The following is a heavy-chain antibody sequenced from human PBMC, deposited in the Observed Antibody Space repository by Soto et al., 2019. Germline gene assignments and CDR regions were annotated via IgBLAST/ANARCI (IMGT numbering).Heavy chain of an antibody. J-gene: IGHJ4*02. CDR3: ATSILYYGSGSYGWYFDY. D-gene: IGHD3-10*01. CDR1: GGSISSGGYY. Sequence: SETLSLTCTVSGGSISSGGYYWSWIRQHPGKGLEWIGYIYYSGSTYYNPSLKSRVTISVDTSKNQFSLKLSSVTAADTAVYYCATSILYYGSGSYGWYFDYWGQGTLVTVSS. V-gene: IGHV4-31*03. CDR2: IYYSGST.